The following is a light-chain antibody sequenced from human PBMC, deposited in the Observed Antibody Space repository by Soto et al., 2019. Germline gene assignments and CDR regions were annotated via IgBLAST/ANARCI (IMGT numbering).Light chain of an antibody. CDR3: CSYAGFNTPYV. CDR2: EVT. V-gene: IGLV2-23*02. J-gene: IGLJ1*01. CDR1: ISDVGSYNL. Sequence: QSALTQPASVSGSLGQSITISCTGTISDVGSYNLVSWYQQHPGKAPKLIIYEVTKRPSGVFNRFYGSKSGNTASLIISGLQAEDAADYYCCSYAGFNTPYVFGTGTKVTV.